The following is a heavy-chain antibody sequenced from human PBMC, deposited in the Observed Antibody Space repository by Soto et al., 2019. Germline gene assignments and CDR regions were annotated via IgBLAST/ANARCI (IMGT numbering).Heavy chain of an antibody. V-gene: IGHV3-30*03. CDR3: VGDGGVGY. J-gene: IGHJ4*02. D-gene: IGHD3-3*01. Sequence: QVQLVESGGGVVQPGRSLRLSCAASGFTFSSYGMHWVRQAPGKGLEWVAVISYDGSNKYYADSVKGRFTISRDNSKNTLYLQMNSLRAEDTAVYYCVGDGGVGYWGQGTLVTVSS. CDR1: GFTFSSYG. CDR2: ISYDGSNK.